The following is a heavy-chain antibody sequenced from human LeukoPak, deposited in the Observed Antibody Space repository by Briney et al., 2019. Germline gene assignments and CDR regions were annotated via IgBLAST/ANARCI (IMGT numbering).Heavy chain of an antibody. CDR3: ARGEQDMATMSIDY. D-gene: IGHD5-24*01. CDR1: GFTFSAYA. V-gene: IGHV3-48*04. J-gene: IGHJ4*02. Sequence: GSLRLSCAASGFTFSAYAMNWVRQAPGNGLEWISYSSSGSSTIYYADSVKGRFTISRDNAKNSLYLQMHSLRAEDTAVYYCARGEQDMATMSIDYWGQGALVTVSS. CDR2: SSSGSSTI.